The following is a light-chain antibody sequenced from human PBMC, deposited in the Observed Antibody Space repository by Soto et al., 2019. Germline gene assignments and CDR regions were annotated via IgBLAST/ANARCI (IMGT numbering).Light chain of an antibody. CDR2: EVS. CDR3: SSYTSSSTLYV. J-gene: IGLJ1*01. V-gene: IGLV2-14*01. Sequence: QSALTQPASVSGSPGQSITISCTGTSSDVGGYNYVSWYQQHPGKAPKLIIYEVSNRPSGVSNRFSGSKSGDTASLTISGLHAEDEVDYYCSSYTSSSTLYVFGTGTKLTVL. CDR1: SSDVGGYNY.